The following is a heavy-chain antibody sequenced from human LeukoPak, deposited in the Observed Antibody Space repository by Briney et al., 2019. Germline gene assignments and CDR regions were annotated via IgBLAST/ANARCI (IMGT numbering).Heavy chain of an antibody. J-gene: IGHJ4*02. CDR3: AREAAAGLDY. CDR1: RLTPSRFS. D-gene: IGHD6-13*01. CDR2: ISSSSSCI. Sequence: LRLSPAASRLTPSRFSMNWSPQAPGKGLEWDSSISSSSSCISYADSVKGRFTISRDNAKNSLYLQMNSLRAEDTAVYYCAREAAAGLDYWGQGTLVTVSS. V-gene: IGHV3-21*01.